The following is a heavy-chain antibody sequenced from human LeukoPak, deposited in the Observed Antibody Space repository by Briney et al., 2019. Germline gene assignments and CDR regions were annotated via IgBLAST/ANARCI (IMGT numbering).Heavy chain of an antibody. V-gene: IGHV4-4*07. CDR3: ASTWIQLWPFDY. J-gene: IGHJ4*02. CDR1: GGSISSYY. D-gene: IGHD5-18*01. Sequence: SETLSLTCTVSGGSISSYYWSWIRQPAGKGLEWIGRIYTSGSTNYNPSLKSRVTMSVDTSKNQFSLKLSSVTAADTAVYYCASTWIQLWPFDYWGQGTLVTVSS. CDR2: IYTSGST.